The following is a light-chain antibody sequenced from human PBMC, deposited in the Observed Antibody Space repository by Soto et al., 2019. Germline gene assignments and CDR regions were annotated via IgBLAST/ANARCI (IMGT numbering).Light chain of an antibody. Sequence: DIQMTQSPSSVSASVGDRVTITCRASQGFSTWLAWYRRKPGRAPELLIYSASSLHSGVPSRFSGSGSGTDFTLTISCLQPEDFATYYCQQANSFPRTFGGGTEVEIK. CDR3: QQANSFPRT. CDR2: SAS. V-gene: IGKV1-12*01. CDR1: QGFSTW. J-gene: IGKJ4*01.